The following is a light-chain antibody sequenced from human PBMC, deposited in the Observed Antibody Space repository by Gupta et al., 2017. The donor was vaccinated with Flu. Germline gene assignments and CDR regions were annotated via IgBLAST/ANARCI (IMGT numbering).Light chain of an antibody. V-gene: IGKV1-39*01. Sequence: DIQMTQSPSSLSASVGDRVTITCRASQSISSYLNWYQQKPGKAPKLLIYAASRVQSGVPSRFSGSGSGTDFTLTISRLQPEDFATYYCQQRDSTLETFGQGTKVEIK. CDR3: QQRDSTLET. J-gene: IGKJ1*01. CDR1: QSISSY. CDR2: AAS.